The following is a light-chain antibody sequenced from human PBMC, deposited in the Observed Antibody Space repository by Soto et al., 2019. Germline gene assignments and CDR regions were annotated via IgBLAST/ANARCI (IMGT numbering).Light chain of an antibody. Sequence: EILLTQSPGTLSLSPGERATLSCRASQSVSSSYLAWYQQKPGQAPRLLIYGASSRANGIPDRFSGSGSGTDFTLTISRLEPEDFALYYCQQYGSSHPWTFGQGTKVDIK. J-gene: IGKJ1*01. CDR2: GAS. V-gene: IGKV3-20*01. CDR3: QQYGSSHPWT. CDR1: QSVSSSY.